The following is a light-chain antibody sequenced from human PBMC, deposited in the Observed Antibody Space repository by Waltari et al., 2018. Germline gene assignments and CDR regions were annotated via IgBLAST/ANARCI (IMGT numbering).Light chain of an antibody. J-gene: IGLJ1*01. Sequence: QSALTQPPSASGSPGQSVTISCTGTSNDVGAYNYVSWYQQHPGKAPKLMIYEVSKRPSGAPDRFSGSKSGNTASLTVSGLQAEDEADYYCSSYTGSSSYVFGTGTKVAVL. CDR3: SSYTGSSSYV. CDR2: EVS. CDR1: SNDVGAYNY. V-gene: IGLV2-8*01.